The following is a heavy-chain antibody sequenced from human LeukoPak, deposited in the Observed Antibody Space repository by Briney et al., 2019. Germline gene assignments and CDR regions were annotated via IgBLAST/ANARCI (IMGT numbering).Heavy chain of an antibody. CDR2: ISSSSSYI. CDR3: ARDGVWFDYDSSGFNWFDP. J-gene: IGHJ5*02. CDR1: GFTFSSYS. V-gene: IGHV3-21*01. D-gene: IGHD3-22*01. Sequence: GGSLRFSCAASGFTFSSYSMNWVRQAPGKGLEWVSSISSSSSYIYYADSVKGRFTISRDNAKNSLYLQMNSLRAEDTAVYYCARDGVWFDYDSSGFNWFDPWGQGTLVTVSS.